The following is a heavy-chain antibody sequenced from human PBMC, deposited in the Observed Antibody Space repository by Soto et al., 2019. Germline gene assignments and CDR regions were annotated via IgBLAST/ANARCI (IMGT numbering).Heavy chain of an antibody. CDR2: INAGNGNT. V-gene: IGHV1-3*01. Sequence: ASVKVSCKASGYTFTSYAMHWVRQAPGQRLEWMGWINAGNGNTKYSQKFQGRVTITRDTSASTAYMELSSLRSEDTAVYYCARDPTYYYDSSGLPPRYGIDVWGQGTTVTVSS. J-gene: IGHJ6*02. D-gene: IGHD3-22*01. CDR3: ARDPTYYYDSSGLPPRYGIDV. CDR1: GYTFTSYA.